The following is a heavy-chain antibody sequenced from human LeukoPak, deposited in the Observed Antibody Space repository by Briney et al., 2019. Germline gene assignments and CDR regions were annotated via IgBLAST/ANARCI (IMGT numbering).Heavy chain of an antibody. CDR2: IWYDGTNK. CDR3: ARATVTRWFDP. V-gene: IGHV3-33*08. Sequence: PGRSLRLSCAASGFTFVMYAMHWVRQAPGKGLEWVAVIWYDGTNKYYADSVKGRFTISRDNSKNTLYLQMNSLRAEDTAVYYCARATVTRWFDPWGQGTLVTVSS. CDR1: GFTFVMYA. J-gene: IGHJ5*02. D-gene: IGHD4-17*01.